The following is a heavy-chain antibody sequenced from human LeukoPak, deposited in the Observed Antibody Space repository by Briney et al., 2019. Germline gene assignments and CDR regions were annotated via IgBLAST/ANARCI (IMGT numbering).Heavy chain of an antibody. V-gene: IGHV1-8*01. Sequence: ASVKVSCKASGYTFTSYDINWVRQATGQGLEWMGWMNPNSGNTGYAQKFQGRVTMTRNTSISTAYMELSSLRSEDTAVYYCTTLGDFTYYFDYWGQGTLVTVSS. CDR3: TTLGDFTYYFDY. J-gene: IGHJ4*02. CDR1: GYTFTSYD. D-gene: IGHD2-21*02. CDR2: MNPNSGNT.